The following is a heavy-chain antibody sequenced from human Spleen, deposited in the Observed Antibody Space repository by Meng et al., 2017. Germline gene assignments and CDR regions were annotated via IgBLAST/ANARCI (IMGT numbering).Heavy chain of an antibody. CDR3: ARDEDISAAGKLFGDY. J-gene: IGHJ4*02. D-gene: IGHD6-25*01. V-gene: IGHV4-59*01. CDR1: GGSITTSY. Sequence: SETLSLTCIVSGGSITTSYWTWIRQAPGKGLEWIGYMYYSGRTNYNPSLKSRVTISLDTSKTLFSLMLTSVTAADTAMCYCARDEDISAAGKLFGDYWGQGTLVTVSS. CDR2: MYYSGRT.